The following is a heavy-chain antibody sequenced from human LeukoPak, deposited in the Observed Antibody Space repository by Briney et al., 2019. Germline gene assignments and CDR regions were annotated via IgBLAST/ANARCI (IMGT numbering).Heavy chain of an antibody. V-gene: IGHV4-59*01. CDR3: ARSLEYSSSHDI. Sequence: PSETLSLTCTVSGGSISSYYWSWIRQPPGKGLEWIGYIYYSGSTNYNPSLKSRVTISVDTSKNQFSLKLSSVTAADTAVYYCARSLEYSSSHDIWGQGTMVTVSS. J-gene: IGHJ3*02. CDR1: GGSISSYY. D-gene: IGHD6-6*01. CDR2: IYYSGST.